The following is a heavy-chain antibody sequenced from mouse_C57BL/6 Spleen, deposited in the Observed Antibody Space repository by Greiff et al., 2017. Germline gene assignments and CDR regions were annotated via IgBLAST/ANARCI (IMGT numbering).Heavy chain of an antibody. Sequence: VQRVESGAELVRPGASVTLSCKASGYTFTDYEMHWVKQTPVHGLEWIGAIDPETGGTAYNQKFKGKAILTADKSSSTAYMELRSLTSEDSAVYYCTRSNWDDVWGTGTTVTVSS. CDR1: GYTFTDYE. D-gene: IGHD4-1*02. CDR2: IDPETGGT. CDR3: TRSNWDDV. J-gene: IGHJ1*03. V-gene: IGHV1-15*01.